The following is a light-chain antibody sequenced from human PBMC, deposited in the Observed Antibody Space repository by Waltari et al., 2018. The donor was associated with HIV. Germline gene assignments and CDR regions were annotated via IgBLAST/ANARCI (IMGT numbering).Light chain of an antibody. CDR1: SFNIGAGFD. CDR3: QSYDNSPSAWV. J-gene: IGLJ3*02. V-gene: IGLV1-40*01. Sequence: QYALTQPPSVSGAPGQSVTISCSGTSFNIGAGFDVHWYHRVPGAAPNLLISGSTNRPSGVPDRFSGSTSGASASLTISELQTEDEGDYFCQSYDNSPSAWVFGTGTTLTVL. CDR2: GST.